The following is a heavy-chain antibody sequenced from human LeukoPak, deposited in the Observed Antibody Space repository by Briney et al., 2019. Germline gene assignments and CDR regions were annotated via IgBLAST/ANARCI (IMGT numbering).Heavy chain of an antibody. J-gene: IGHJ4*02. Sequence: GGSLRLSCAASGFTFGSYWMSWVRLAPGKGLEWVGRIKSKTDGGTTDYAAPVKGRFTISRDDSKNTLHLQMNSLKTEDTAVYCCTTSGSYRYWGQGTLVTVSS. CDR3: TTSGSYRY. CDR1: GFTFGSYW. D-gene: IGHD1-26*01. CDR2: IKSKTDGGTT. V-gene: IGHV3-15*01.